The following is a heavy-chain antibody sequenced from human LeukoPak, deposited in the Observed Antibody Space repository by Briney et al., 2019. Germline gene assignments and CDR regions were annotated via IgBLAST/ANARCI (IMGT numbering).Heavy chain of an antibody. CDR2: MNPNSGNT. Sequence: ASVKVSCKASGYTFTSYDINWVRQATGQGLEWMGWMNPNSGNTGYAQKSQGRVTMTRNTSISTAYLELSSLRSEDTAVYYCARGNYYDGSGYYFDGAFDIWGQGTMVTVSS. J-gene: IGHJ3*02. V-gene: IGHV1-8*01. CDR1: GYTFTSYD. CDR3: ARGNYYDGSGYYFDGAFDI. D-gene: IGHD3-22*01.